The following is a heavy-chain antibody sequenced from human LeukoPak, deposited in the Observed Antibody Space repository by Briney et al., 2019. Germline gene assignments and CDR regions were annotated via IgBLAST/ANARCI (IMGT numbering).Heavy chain of an antibody. Sequence: PSETLSLTRTVSGGSISSYYWSWIRQPPGKGLEWIGYIYYSGSTNYNPSLKSRVTMSVDTSKNQFSLKLSSVTAADTAVYYCARDLIVPDAMTGSGSYSTDYWGQGTLATVSS. CDR3: ARDLIVPDAMTGSGSYSTDY. CDR1: GGSISSYY. D-gene: IGHD3-10*01. J-gene: IGHJ4*02. CDR2: IYYSGST. V-gene: IGHV4-59*12.